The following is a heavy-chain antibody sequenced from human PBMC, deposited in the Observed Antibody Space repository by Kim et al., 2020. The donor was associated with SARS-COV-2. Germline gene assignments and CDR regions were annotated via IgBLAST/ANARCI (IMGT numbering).Heavy chain of an antibody. CDR3: ARHPITMVRGVAVGWFDP. CDR2: IYPGDSDT. CDR1: GYSFTSYW. V-gene: IGHV5-51*01. J-gene: IGHJ5*02. D-gene: IGHD3-10*01. Sequence: GESLKISCKGSGYSFTSYWIGWVRQMPGKGLEWMGIIYPGDSDTRYSPSFQGQVTISADKSISTAYLQWSSLKASDTAMYYCARHPITMVRGVAVGWFDPWGQGTLVTVSS.